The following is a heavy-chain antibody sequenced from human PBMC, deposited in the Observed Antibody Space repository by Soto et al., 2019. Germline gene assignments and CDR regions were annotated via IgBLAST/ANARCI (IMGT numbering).Heavy chain of an antibody. J-gene: IGHJ6*03. CDR1: GFTFSNAW. D-gene: IGHD3-3*01. CDR3: TTADVYYDFWSGYYNNYYYYYMDV. Sequence: GGSLRLSCAASGFTFSNAWMSWVRQAPGKGLEWVGRIKSKTDGGTTDYAAPVKGRFTISRDDSKNTLYLQMNSLKTEDTAVYYCTTADVYYDFWSGYYNNYYYYYMDVWGKGTTVTVSS. CDR2: IKSKTDGGTT. V-gene: IGHV3-15*01.